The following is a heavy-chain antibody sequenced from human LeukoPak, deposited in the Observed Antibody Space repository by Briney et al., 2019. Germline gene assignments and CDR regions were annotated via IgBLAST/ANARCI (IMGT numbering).Heavy chain of an antibody. CDR1: GFTFSYYG. CDR2: IRYDGSNN. D-gene: IGHD2-15*01. J-gene: IGHJ4*02. V-gene: IGHV3-30*02. Sequence: GGSLRLSCAASGFTFSYYGMHWVRQAPGKGLEWVAFIRYDGSNNYYVDSVKGRFTISRDNSKNTLYLQMNSLRTEDTAVYYCAKEHCSGGSCYSHIDYWGQGTLVTVSS. CDR3: AKEHCSGGSCYSHIDY.